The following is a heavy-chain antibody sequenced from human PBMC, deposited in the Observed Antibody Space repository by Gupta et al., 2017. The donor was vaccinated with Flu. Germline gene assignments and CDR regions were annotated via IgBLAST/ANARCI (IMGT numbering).Heavy chain of an antibody. D-gene: IGHD2-2*02. V-gene: IGHV1-2*06. J-gene: IGHJ5*02. Sequence: QVQLVQSGAEVKKPGASVKVSCKASGYTFTGYYIHWVRQAPGQGLEWMGRINPHRGGTNSEQKFQGRVTMTMDTSISTAYMELSRLRSDDTAVYYCAREKFCHTTSCYRWFDPWGQGTLVTVSS. CDR2: INPHRGGT. CDR1: GYTFTGYY. CDR3: AREKFCHTTSCYRWFDP.